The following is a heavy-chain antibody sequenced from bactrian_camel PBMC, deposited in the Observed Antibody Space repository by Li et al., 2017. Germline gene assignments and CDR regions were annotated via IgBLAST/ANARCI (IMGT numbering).Heavy chain of an antibody. Sequence: HVQLVESGGGSVQAGGSLKLSCEASGASRYCMGWFRQAPGKEREVVASMNGYGRTTYAPSVKGRFTITNDNAKNTLSLQMNSLKTGDTGMYYCAAPRRPRPCNSRWYLTAAEDNYWGQGTQVTVS. CDR1: GASRYC. V-gene: IGHV3-2*01. J-gene: IGHJ4*01. CDR3: AAPRRPRPCNSRWYLTAAEDNY. D-gene: IGHD6*01. CDR2: MNGYGRTT.